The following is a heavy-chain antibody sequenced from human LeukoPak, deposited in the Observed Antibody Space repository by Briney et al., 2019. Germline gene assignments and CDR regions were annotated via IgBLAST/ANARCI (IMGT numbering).Heavy chain of an antibody. Sequence: GGSLRLSCAASGFTFSSYAMSWVRQAPGKGLEWVSAISGSGGSTYYADSVKGRFTISRDNSENTLYLQMNSLRAEDTAVYYCANGFTYYDFWSGFDYWGQGTLVTVSS. CDR1: GFTFSSYA. D-gene: IGHD3-3*01. CDR2: ISGSGGST. CDR3: ANGFTYYDFWSGFDY. V-gene: IGHV3-23*01. J-gene: IGHJ4*02.